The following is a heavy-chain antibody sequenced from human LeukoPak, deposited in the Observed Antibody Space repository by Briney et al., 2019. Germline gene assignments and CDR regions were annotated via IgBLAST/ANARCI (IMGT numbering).Heavy chain of an antibody. CDR2: ISSSGVYI. J-gene: IGHJ5*02. D-gene: IGHD3-10*01. V-gene: IGHV3-21*01. Sequence: GGSLRLSCAASGFTFNDYGMNWVRQAPGKGLEWVSSISSSGVYIYYADSLKGRFTISRDNAKDSLYLQMNSLRAEDTAIYFCARDFRIYYGSGSYGSRFDPWGQGTLVTVSS. CDR3: ARDFRIYYGSGSYGSRFDP. CDR1: GFTFNDYG.